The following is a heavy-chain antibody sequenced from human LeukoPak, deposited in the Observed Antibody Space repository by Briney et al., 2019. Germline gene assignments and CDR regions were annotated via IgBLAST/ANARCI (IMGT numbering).Heavy chain of an antibody. V-gene: IGHV4-59*08. Sequence: PSETLSLTCTVSGGSISSYYWSWIRQPPGKGLEWIAYITDIGSVNYNPSLKSRVTISLDTSKNQFSLKLSSVTAADTAVYYCAGHHPRNTVDFWGQGTLVTVSS. D-gene: IGHD2/OR15-2a*01. CDR2: ITDIGSV. CDR3: AGHHPRNTVDF. J-gene: IGHJ4*02. CDR1: GGSISSYY.